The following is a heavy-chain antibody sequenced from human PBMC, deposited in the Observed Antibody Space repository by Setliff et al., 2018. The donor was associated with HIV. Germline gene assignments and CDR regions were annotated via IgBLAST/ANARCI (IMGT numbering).Heavy chain of an antibody. CDR3: AKELDCGGDCFAYFDS. J-gene: IGHJ4*02. CDR2: ISWDGGST. V-gene: IGHV3-43D*03. D-gene: IGHD2-21*02. Sequence: GGSLRLSCAASGFTFDDYAMHWVRQVPGKGLEWVSLISWDGGSTYYSDSVKGRFTISRDNRKNSLFLQMNSLRAEDTAFYYCAKELDCGGDCFAYFDSWGQGTLVTVSS. CDR1: GFTFDDYA.